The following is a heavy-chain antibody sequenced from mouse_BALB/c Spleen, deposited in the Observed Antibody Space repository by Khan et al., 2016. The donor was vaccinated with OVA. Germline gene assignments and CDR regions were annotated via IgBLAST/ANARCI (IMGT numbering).Heavy chain of an antibody. V-gene: IGHV2-6-1*01. CDR1: GFSLTNYG. CDR2: IWTDGAT. Sequence: VQLQESGPGLVAPSQSLSITCTISGFSLTNYGVHWVRQPPGKGLEWLVVIWTDGATTYNSALKSRLTISKDNSKSQVFLKMTSLQTDDTDMYFCARQPYYHYNIMDYWGQGTSVTVSS. D-gene: IGHD2-10*01. J-gene: IGHJ4*01. CDR3: ARQPYYHYNIMDY.